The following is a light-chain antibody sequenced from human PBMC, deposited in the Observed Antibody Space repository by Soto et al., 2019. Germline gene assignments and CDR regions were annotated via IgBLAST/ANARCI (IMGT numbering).Light chain of an antibody. J-gene: IGKJ1*01. CDR2: GAS. CDR1: QSISSS. V-gene: IGKV3-15*01. Sequence: EIVMTQSPATLSVSPGESATLSCMASQSISSSKLAWYQQNPGQAPRLLMYGASNRATGIPARFSGSGSGTEFTLTISSLQSEDFAVYYCQQYDYWPRTFGQGTKVDIK. CDR3: QQYDYWPRT.